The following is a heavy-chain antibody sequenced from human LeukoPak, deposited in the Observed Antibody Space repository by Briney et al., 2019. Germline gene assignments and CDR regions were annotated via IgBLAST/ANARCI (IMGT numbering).Heavy chain of an antibody. CDR2: ISAYNGNT. D-gene: IGHD3-3*01. J-gene: IGHJ5*02. V-gene: IGHV1-18*01. CDR3: ARTTIFGVVIQNWFDP. CDR1: GYTFTSYG. Sequence: ASVKVSCKASGYTFTSYGISWVRQAPGQGLEWMGWISAYNGNTNYAQKLQGRVTMTTDTSTSTAYMELRSLRSDDTAVYYCARTTIFGVVIQNWFDPWGQGTLVTVSS.